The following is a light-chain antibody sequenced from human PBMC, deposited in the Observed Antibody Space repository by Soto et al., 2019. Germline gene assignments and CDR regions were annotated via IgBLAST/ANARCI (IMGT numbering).Light chain of an antibody. Sequence: SYVLTQPPSVSVSPGKTATITCGGNNIGSQSVNWYQQKPGQAPVLVMFYDRVRPSGIPDRFSGSNSGNTATLIINRVEAGDEADYYCQVWDKGSDHPWVFGGGTKLTVL. CDR2: YDR. V-gene: IGLV3-21*04. CDR1: NIGSQS. J-gene: IGLJ2*01. CDR3: QVWDKGSDHPWV.